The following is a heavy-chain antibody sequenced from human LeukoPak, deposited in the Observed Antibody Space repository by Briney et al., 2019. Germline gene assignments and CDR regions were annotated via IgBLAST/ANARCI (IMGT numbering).Heavy chain of an antibody. CDR3: ARPENMAWDGYYFDY. J-gene: IGHJ4*02. Sequence: SETLSLTCTVSGDSISNYYWCWIRQTPGKGLEWIGYVSYSRSTNYNPSLKSRVTISVDTSTNHFSLKLSSVTAADSAVYYCARPENMAWDGYYFDYWGQGSLVTVSS. D-gene: IGHD5-24*01. CDR1: GDSISNYY. V-gene: IGHV4-59*08. CDR2: VSYSRST.